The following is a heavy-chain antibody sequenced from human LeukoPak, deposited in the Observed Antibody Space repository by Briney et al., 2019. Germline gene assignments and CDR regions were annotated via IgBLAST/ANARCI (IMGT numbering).Heavy chain of an antibody. CDR2: IYTSGST. J-gene: IGHJ6*03. Sequence: SETLSLTCTVSGASISSYYWSWIRQPAGKGLEWIGRIYTSGSTNYNPSLKSRVTMSVDTSKNQFSLKLSSVTAADTAVYYCARDHGIAAAGTKSYYYYYMDVWGKGTTVTVSS. D-gene: IGHD6-13*01. CDR1: GASISSYY. V-gene: IGHV4-4*07. CDR3: ARDHGIAAAGTKSYYYYYMDV.